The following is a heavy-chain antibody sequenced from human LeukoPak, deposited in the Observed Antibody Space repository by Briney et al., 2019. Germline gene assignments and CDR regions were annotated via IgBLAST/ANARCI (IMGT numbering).Heavy chain of an antibody. D-gene: IGHD3-3*01. CDR1: GFTFSDYY. V-gene: IGHV3-11*04. CDR2: ISSSGSTI. CDR3: AREGLADYDFWSGIPGRWFDP. Sequence: GGSLRLSCAASGFTFSDYYMSWIRQAPGKGLEWVSYISSSGSTIYYADSVKGRFTISRDNAKNSLYLQMNSLRAEDTAVYYCAREGLADYDFWSGIPGRWFDPWGQGTLVTVSS. J-gene: IGHJ5*02.